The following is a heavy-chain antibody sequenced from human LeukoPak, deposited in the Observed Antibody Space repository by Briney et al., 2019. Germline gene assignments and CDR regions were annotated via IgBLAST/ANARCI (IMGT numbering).Heavy chain of an antibody. D-gene: IGHD2-15*01. CDR2: INTNTGNP. V-gene: IGHV7-4-1*02. CDR3: ARESGLAFDI. CDR1: GYTFTSYG. Sequence: GASVKVSCKASGYTFTSYGISWVRQAPGQGLEWMGWINTNTGNPTYAQDFTGRFVFSLDTSVNTAYLQISSLKAEDTAVYHCARESGLAFDIWGQGTMVTVSS. J-gene: IGHJ3*02.